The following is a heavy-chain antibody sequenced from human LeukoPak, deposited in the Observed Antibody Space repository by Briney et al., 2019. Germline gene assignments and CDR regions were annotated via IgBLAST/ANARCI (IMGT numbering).Heavy chain of an antibody. D-gene: IGHD3-3*01. CDR1: GGSISSGCFH. J-gene: IGHJ4*02. V-gene: IGHV4-39*07. Sequence: SDTLSLTRSVSGGSISSGCFHWGWIRQTPGRGLEWLVTIYYTRNTYYNPSLKGRLTISMDTSEHQFSLDLNSVPAADTAMYYCARGAAGVEYTLPFDHGGQGALVTISS. CDR3: ARGAAGVEYTLPFDH. CDR2: IYYTRNT.